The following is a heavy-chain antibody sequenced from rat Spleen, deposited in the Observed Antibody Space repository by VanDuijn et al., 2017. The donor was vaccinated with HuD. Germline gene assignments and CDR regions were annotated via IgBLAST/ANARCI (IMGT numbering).Heavy chain of an antibody. CDR3: TTGDS. CDR2: ISYDGSST. V-gene: IGHV5-20*01. CDR1: GFTFSIYD. J-gene: IGHJ2*01. Sequence: EVQPVESGGGLVQPGRSMKLSCAASGFTFSIYDMAWVRQAPTKGLEWVASISYDGSSTYYRDSVKGRFTISRDNAKSTLYLQMDSLRSEDTATYYCTTGDSWGQGVMVTVSS.